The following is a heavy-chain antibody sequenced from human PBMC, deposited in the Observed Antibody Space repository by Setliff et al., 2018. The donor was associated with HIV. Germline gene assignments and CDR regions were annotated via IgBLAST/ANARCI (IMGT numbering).Heavy chain of an antibody. V-gene: IGHV1-46*01. CDR3: ARDGLLEAGIRFDY. CDR2: IYSGGGST. D-gene: IGHD6-19*01. CDR1: GYIFTGYF. Sequence: ASVKVSCKASGYIFTGYFIHWVRQAPGQGLEWMGIIYSGGGSTNYAQKFQGRITMTSDTSTSTAYMELNSLRSEDTAVYYCARDGLLEAGIRFDYWGQGTLVTVSS. J-gene: IGHJ4*02.